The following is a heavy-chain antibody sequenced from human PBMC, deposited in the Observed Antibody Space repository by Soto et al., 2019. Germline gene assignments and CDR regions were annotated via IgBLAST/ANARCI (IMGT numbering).Heavy chain of an antibody. Sequence: PSETLSLTCTVSGDSISSSTYFLGWVRQPPGKGLEWIGTIYYSGSTYYNPSLKSRVTISVDTSKNHFSLKLSSVTAADTAVYFCARHLGEGYFDYWGHGTLVTVSS. J-gene: IGHJ4*01. CDR2: IYYSGST. CDR1: GDSISSSTYF. CDR3: ARHLGEGYFDY. V-gene: IGHV4-39*01.